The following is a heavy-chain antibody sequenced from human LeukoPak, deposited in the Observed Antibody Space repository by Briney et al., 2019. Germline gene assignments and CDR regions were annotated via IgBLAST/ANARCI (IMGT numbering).Heavy chain of an antibody. J-gene: IGHJ3*02. CDR1: GYTFNGYY. V-gene: IGHV1-2*02. CDR2: INPNSDGT. CDR3: ARDGHDAFDI. Sequence: ASVMAYCQASGYTFNGYYMLWVRRAPGQGLECVGRINPNSDGTNYAQTFQGRVTMTRDRSSSTAYVDLSRLRADHTAVFYCARDGHDAFDIWGQGTMVTVSS.